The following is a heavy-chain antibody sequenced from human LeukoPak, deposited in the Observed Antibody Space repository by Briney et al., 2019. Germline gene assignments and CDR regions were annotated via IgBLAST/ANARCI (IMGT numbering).Heavy chain of an antibody. Sequence: ASVKVSCKASGGTFSSYAISWVRQAPGQGLEWMGRIIPILGIANYAQKFQGRVTITADKSTSTAYMELSSLRSGDTAVYYCARDTGELSKFDYWGQGTLVTVSS. CDR1: GGTFSSYA. D-gene: IGHD3-10*01. V-gene: IGHV1-69*04. CDR2: IIPILGIA. J-gene: IGHJ4*02. CDR3: ARDTGELSKFDY.